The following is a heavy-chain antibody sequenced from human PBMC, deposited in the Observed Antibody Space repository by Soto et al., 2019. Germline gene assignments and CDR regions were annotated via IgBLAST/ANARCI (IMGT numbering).Heavy chain of an antibody. Sequence: SETLSLTCAFSVCSISSGYYWGWIRQPPGKGLEWIGSIYHSGSTYYNPSLKSRVTISVDTSKNQFSLKLSSVTAADTAVYYCARRLPYSSSWYFYEYWGQGTLVNVSS. V-gene: IGHV4-38-2*01. D-gene: IGHD6-13*01. J-gene: IGHJ4*02. CDR3: ARRLPYSSSWYFYEY. CDR1: VCSISSGYY. CDR2: IYHSGST.